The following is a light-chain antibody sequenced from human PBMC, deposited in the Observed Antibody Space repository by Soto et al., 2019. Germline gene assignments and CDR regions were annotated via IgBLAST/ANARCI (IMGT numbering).Light chain of an antibody. J-gene: IGLJ7*01. CDR3: QTWGTGIFGV. CDR2: LNSDGSH. Sequence: QPVLTQSPSASASLGASVKLTCTLSSGHSSYAIAWHQQQPEKGPRYLMKLNSDGSHSKGDGIPDRFSGSSSGAERYLTISSLQSEDEADYYCQTWGTGIFGVFGGGTQLTVL. CDR1: SGHSSYA. V-gene: IGLV4-69*01.